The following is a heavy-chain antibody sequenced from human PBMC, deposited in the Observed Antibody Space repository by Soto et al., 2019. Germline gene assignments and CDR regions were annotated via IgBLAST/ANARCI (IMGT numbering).Heavy chain of an antibody. Sequence: QVQLVQSGAEVKKPGSSVKVSCKASGGTFSSYAISWVRQAPGQGLEWMGGIIPIFGTANYAQKFQGRVTITADESPSTAYMELSSLRSEDTAVYYCARDRVEDIVVVVAATFMDVWGQGTTVTVSS. J-gene: IGHJ6*02. CDR1: GGTFSSYA. CDR2: IIPIFGTA. CDR3: ARDRVEDIVVVVAATFMDV. D-gene: IGHD2-15*01. V-gene: IGHV1-69*01.